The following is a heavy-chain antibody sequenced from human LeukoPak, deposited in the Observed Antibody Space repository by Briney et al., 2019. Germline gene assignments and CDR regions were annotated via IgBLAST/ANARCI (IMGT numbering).Heavy chain of an antibody. D-gene: IGHD4-11*01. CDR2: ITDNSAGR. V-gene: IGHV3-23*01. CDR3: AKEVSNGFDY. CDR1: GFTFGNYA. J-gene: IGHJ4*02. Sequence: GGSLRLSCAASGFTFGNYAMNWVRQAPGKGLEWVSVITDNSAGRHYADSVKGRFTISRDNSKNTLYLQMSSLRAEDTAVYYCAKEVSNGFDYWGQGTLVTVPS.